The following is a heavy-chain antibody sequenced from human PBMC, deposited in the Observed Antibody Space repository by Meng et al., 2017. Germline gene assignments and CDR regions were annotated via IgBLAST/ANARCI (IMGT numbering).Heavy chain of an antibody. CDR2: INHSGSN. J-gene: IGHJ4*02. V-gene: IGHV4-34*01. D-gene: IGHD6-13*01. Sequence: SETLSLTCAVYGGSFSGYYWSWIRQPPGKGLEWIGEINHSGSNNYNPSLKSRVTISVNTSKNQFSLKLSSVTAADTAVYYCARVYRYSSSLGDWGQGTLVTVSS. CDR3: ARVYRYSSSLGD. CDR1: GGSFSGYY.